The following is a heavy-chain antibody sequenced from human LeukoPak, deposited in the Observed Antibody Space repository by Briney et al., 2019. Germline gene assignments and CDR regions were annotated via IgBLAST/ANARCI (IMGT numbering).Heavy chain of an antibody. V-gene: IGHV4-34*01. CDR3: ASDPHSTYYYGSGSSGAYDAFDI. CDR1: GGSFSGYY. Sequence: SETLSLTCAVYGGSFSGYYWSWIRQPPGKGLEWIGEINHSGSTNYNPSLKSRVTISVGTSKNQFSLKLSSVTAADTAVYYCASDPHSTYYYGSGSSGAYDAFDIWGQGTMVTVSS. D-gene: IGHD3-10*01. J-gene: IGHJ3*02. CDR2: INHSGST.